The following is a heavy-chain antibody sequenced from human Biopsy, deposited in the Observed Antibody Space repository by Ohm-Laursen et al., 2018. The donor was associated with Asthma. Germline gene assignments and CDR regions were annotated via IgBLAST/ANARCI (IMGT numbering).Heavy chain of an antibody. V-gene: IGHV1-3*04. CDR2: VNTGNGDT. CDR1: GYNFISFA. D-gene: IGHD3-9*01. J-gene: IGHJ3*01. CDR3: ARTCYDFLTGQVKDVFGV. Sequence: SVKVSRKASGYNFISFAIHWVRQAPGQRLEWMGWVNTGNGDTKYSQKFKGRVTITRDTSASTAYMELRRLRSEDTATYYCARTCYDFLTGQVKDVFGVWGQGTMVTVSS.